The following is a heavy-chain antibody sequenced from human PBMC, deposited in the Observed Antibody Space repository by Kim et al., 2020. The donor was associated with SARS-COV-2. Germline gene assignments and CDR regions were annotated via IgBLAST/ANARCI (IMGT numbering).Heavy chain of an antibody. D-gene: IGHD1-26*01. V-gene: IGHV5-10-1*01. J-gene: IGHJ6*02. Sequence: GESLKISCKGSGYSFTSYWISWVRQMPGKGLEWMGRIDPSDSYTNYSPSFQGHVTISADKPISTAYLQWSSLKASDTAMYYCARQELVGVTGGYYYYGMDVWGQGTTVTVSS. CDR1: GYSFTSYW. CDR3: ARQELVGVTGGYYYYGMDV. CDR2: IDPSDSYT.